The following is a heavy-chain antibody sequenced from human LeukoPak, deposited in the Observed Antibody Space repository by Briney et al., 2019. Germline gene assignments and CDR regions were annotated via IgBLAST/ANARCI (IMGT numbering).Heavy chain of an antibody. CDR1: GVTFSTYS. V-gene: IGHV3-30-3*01. CDR2: IASDGSHT. D-gene: IGHD3-10*01. J-gene: IGHJ3*02. CDR3: ARERQDTIIHSGAFDI. Sequence: SLRFSFSAYGVTFSTYSMHWVRQSPGKGLEWLADIASDGSHTLYGVSVKGQLTIARDNSKHTLHLQINSLSGEHTVVYSWARERQDTIIHSGAFDIWGQGTMVTASS.